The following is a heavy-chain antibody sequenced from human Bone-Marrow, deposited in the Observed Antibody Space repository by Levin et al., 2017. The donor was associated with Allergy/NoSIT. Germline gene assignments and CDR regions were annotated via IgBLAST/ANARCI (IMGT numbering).Heavy chain of an antibody. CDR2: ISSSGINI. V-gene: IGHV3-11*01. Sequence: PGGSLRLSCAASGFTFSDYYMSWIRQAPGKGLQWVSYISSSGINIYSADSVKGRFTISRDNAKNSLFLQMNSLRAEDTAVYYCARDRVSSTYYDRLYYYYHGMDVWGQGTTVTV. CDR1: GFTFSDYY. D-gene: IGHD1-26*01. CDR3: ARDRVSSTYYDRLYYYYHGMDV. J-gene: IGHJ6*02.